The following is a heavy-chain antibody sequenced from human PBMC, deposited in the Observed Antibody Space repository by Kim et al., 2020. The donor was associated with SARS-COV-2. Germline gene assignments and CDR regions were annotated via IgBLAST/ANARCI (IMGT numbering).Heavy chain of an antibody. J-gene: IGHJ6*02. Sequence: GGSLRLSCAASGFTFCSFFMFWVRQAPGKGLEWVSSISSSSSYIYYADSVKGRFTISRDNAKNSLYLQMNSLRAEDTAVYYCARGQIYYDFWSGPSPYGMDVWGQGTTVTVSS. CDR3: ARGQIYYDFWSGPSPYGMDV. CDR2: ISSSSSYI. V-gene: IGHV3-21*01. D-gene: IGHD3-3*01. CDR1: GFTFCSFF.